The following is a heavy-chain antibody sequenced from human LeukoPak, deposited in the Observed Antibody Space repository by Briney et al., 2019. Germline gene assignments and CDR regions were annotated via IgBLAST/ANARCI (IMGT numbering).Heavy chain of an antibody. Sequence: SVKVSCKASGGTFSSYAISWVRQAPGQGLEWMGRIIPIFGIANYAQKFQGRVTITADKSTSTAYMELSSLRSEDTAVYYCARRRDIVVVPAAVSDAFDVWGQGTMVTVSS. CDR1: GGTFSSYA. CDR2: IIPIFGIA. CDR3: ARRRDIVVVPAAVSDAFDV. J-gene: IGHJ3*01. V-gene: IGHV1-69*04. D-gene: IGHD2-2*01.